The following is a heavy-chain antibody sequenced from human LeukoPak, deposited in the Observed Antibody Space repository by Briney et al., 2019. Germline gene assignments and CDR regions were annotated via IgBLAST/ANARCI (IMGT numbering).Heavy chain of an antibody. CDR1: GGTFSSYA. J-gene: IGHJ4*02. CDR3: ARNTAMVMKSTYYFDY. Sequence: SVTVSYTASGGTFSSYAISWVRQAPGQGLEWMGGIIPIFGTANYAQKFQGRVTITADESTSTAYMELSSLRSEDTAVYYCARNTAMVMKSTYYFDYWGQGTLVTVSS. D-gene: IGHD5-18*01. CDR2: IIPIFGTA. V-gene: IGHV1-69*01.